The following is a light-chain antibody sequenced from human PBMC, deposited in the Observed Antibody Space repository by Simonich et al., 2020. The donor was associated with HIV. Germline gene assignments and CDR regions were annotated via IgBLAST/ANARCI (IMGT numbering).Light chain of an antibody. V-gene: IGLV2-23*01. CDR3: CSYARSSTVWV. CDR2: EGS. Sequence: QSALTQPASVSGSPGQSITISCTGTASEVGGYNLVSWYQQHPGKAPKPLIYEGSERPSGVSNRFSGSKSGNTASLTISGLQAEDEADYYCCSYARSSTVWVFGGGTKLTVL. CDR1: ASEVGGYNL. J-gene: IGLJ3*02.